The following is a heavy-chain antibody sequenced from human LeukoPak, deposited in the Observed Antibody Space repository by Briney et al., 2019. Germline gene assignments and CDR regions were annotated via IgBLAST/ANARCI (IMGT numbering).Heavy chain of an antibody. CDR1: GFTFSSYG. D-gene: IGHD5-18*01. CDR3: ARAYNSYGFKRFDP. J-gene: IGHJ5*02. CDR2: ISGSGGST. Sequence: ETGGSLRLSCAASGFTFSSYGMSWVRQAPGKGLEWVSAISGSGGSTYYADSVKGRITISRDNSKNTLYLQMNSLRAEDTAVYYCARAYNSYGFKRFDPWGQGTLVTVSS. V-gene: IGHV3-23*01.